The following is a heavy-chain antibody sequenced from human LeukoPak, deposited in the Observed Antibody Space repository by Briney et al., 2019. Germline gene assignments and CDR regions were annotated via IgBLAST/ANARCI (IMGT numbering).Heavy chain of an antibody. CDR2: INTNTWNP. Sequence: GASVKVSCKASGYTFTGYYMHWVRQAPGQGLEWMGWINTNTWNPTYAQGFTGRFVFSLDTSVSTAYLQISSLKAEDTAVYYCARDSNSSGWWVKEYYFDYWGQGTLVTVSS. D-gene: IGHD6-19*01. V-gene: IGHV7-4-1*02. J-gene: IGHJ4*02. CDR3: ARDSNSSGWWVKEYYFDY. CDR1: GYTFTGYY.